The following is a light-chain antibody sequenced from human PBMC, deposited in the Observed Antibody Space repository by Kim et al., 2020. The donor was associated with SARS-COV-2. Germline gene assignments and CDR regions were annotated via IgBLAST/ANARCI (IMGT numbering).Light chain of an antibody. CDR3: QQHNQWPIT. CDR1: QSVGSN. Sequence: EIVLTQSPATLSVSPGERATLSCRASQSVGSNLAWYQQKSGQVPRLLIYRASTTATGVAARFSGSGSGTEFTLTISSLQSEDFAVYYCQQHNQWPITFGQGTRLEIK. CDR2: RAS. V-gene: IGKV3-15*01. J-gene: IGKJ5*01.